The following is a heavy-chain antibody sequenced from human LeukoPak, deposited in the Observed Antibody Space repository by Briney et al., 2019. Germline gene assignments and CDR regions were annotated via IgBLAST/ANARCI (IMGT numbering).Heavy chain of an antibody. D-gene: IGHD6-25*01. CDR3: AREHSSSGWGYFDY. J-gene: IGHJ4*02. Sequence: PGGSLRLSCAASGFXFSSYEMNWVRQAPGKGLEWVSYITNRGSGSTIYYAGSVKGRFTVSRDDAKNSLYLQMNSLRVEDTAVYYCAREHSSSGWGYFDYWGQGTLVTVSS. V-gene: IGHV3-48*03. CDR1: GFXFSSYE. CDR2: ITNRGSGSTI.